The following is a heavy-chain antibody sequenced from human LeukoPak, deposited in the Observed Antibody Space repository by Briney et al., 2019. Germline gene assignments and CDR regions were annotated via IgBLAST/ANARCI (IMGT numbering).Heavy chain of an antibody. CDR2: ISGSGVDT. CDR3: AKDPNGDYIGTFDI. D-gene: IGHD4-17*01. Sequence: PGGSLRLSCATSKFKFNSYGLTWVRQAPGKGLEWVSSISGSGVDTQYADSVKGRFTISRDNSKNTLFLQMNSLRAEDTAIYYCAKDPNGDYIGTFDIWGQGTMVTVSS. J-gene: IGHJ3*02. V-gene: IGHV3-23*01. CDR1: KFKFNSYG.